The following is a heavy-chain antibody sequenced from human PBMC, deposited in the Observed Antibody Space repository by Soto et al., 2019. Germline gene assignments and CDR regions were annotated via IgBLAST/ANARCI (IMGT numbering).Heavy chain of an antibody. CDR1: GYSFTAYW. Sequence: GESLKISCQASGYSFTAYWITWVRQMPGKGLEWMATIDPSDSYVDYSPSFRGHVTFSVDRSITTVYLQWNSLKASDSAMYFCTRRASSSFYPFDFWGQGALVTVSS. V-gene: IGHV5-10-1*01. J-gene: IGHJ4*02. CDR2: IDPSDSYV. CDR3: TRRASSSFYPFDF. D-gene: IGHD2-2*01.